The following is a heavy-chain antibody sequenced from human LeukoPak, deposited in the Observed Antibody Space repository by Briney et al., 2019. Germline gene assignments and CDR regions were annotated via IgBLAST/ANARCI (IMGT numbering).Heavy chain of an antibody. Sequence: PGRSLRLSCAASGFNFSSHAMHWVRQAPGKGLEWVAVISFDGTNKYYADSVKGRLTISRDNSENTLHLQMNSMRAEDTAVYFCAREVAVSGTENGAFNVWGPGTTVTVSS. J-gene: IGHJ6*02. D-gene: IGHD6-19*01. V-gene: IGHV3-30-3*01. CDR2: ISFDGTNK. CDR3: AREVAVSGTENGAFNV. CDR1: GFNFSSHA.